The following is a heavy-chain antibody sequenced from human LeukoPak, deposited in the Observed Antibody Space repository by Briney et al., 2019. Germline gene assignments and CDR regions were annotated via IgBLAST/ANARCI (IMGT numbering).Heavy chain of an antibody. V-gene: IGHV4-39*07. CDR1: GGSISSNSYC. J-gene: IGHJ6*03. CDR2: IYHSGST. D-gene: IGHD2-15*01. CDR3: ARGYCSGGSCYSYYYYNYMDV. Sequence: SETLSLTCAVSGGSISSNSYCWGWIRQPPGKGLEWIGSIYHSGSTYYNPSLKSRVTISVDTSKNQFSLKLSSVTAADTAVYYCARGYCSGGSCYSYYYYNYMDVWGKGTTVTVSS.